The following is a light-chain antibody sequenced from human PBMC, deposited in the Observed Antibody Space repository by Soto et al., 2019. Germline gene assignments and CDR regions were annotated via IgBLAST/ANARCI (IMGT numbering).Light chain of an antibody. V-gene: IGKV3-20*01. J-gene: IGKJ1*01. CDR1: QSVRSSY. CDR2: GAS. CDR3: QQYGSSRT. Sequence: EVVMTQSPGTLSLSPGERATLSCRASQSVRSSYLAWYQQKPGQAPRLLIYGASSRATGIPDRFSGSGSGTDFTLTISRLEPEDFAVYYCQQYGSSRTFGQGTKVAIK.